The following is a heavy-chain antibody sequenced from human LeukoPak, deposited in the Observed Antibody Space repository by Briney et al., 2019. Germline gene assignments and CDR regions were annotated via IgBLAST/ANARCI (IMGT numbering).Heavy chain of an antibody. J-gene: IGHJ4*02. Sequence: PSETLSLTCTVSGGSVSSYYWSWIRQPPGKGLEWIGYIYYSGSTNYNPSLKSRVTISVDTSKNQFSLKLSSVTAADTVVYYCARQNSMIVGTFFDYWGQGTLVTVSS. CDR2: IYYSGST. D-gene: IGHD3-22*01. CDR1: GGSVSSYY. CDR3: ARQNSMIVGTFFDY. V-gene: IGHV4-59*02.